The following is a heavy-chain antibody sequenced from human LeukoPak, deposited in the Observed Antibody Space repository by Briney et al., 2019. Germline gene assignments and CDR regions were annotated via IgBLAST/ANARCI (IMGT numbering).Heavy chain of an antibody. D-gene: IGHD3-10*01. J-gene: IGHJ4*02. CDR2: IWYDGSNK. CDR3: ASGSGSYYNY. CDR1: GFTFSSYG. V-gene: IGHV3-33*01. Sequence: GGSLRLSCAASGFTFSSYGMHWVRQAPGKGLEWVAVIWYDGSNKYYADPVKGRFTISRDNSKNTLYLQMNSLRAEDTAVYYCASGSGSYYNYWGQGTLVTVSS.